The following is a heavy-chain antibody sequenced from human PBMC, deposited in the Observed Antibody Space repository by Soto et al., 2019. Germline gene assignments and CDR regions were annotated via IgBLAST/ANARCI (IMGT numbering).Heavy chain of an antibody. D-gene: IGHD1-1*01. Sequence: LSLTCXVSLGSMIIDHFILIRHSSGQGLEWIGRCYTNGISHYNPSLKSRISMSEDKSKNKISITLTSATAEDTGVYYCEREGNEYGVDVWGQGTTVTVSS. CDR1: LGSMIIDH. CDR2: CYTNGIS. J-gene: IGHJ6*02. V-gene: IGHV4-4*07. CDR3: EREGNEYGVDV.